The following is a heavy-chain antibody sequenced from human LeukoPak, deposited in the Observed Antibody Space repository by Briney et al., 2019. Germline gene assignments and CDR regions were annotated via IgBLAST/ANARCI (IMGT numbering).Heavy chain of an antibody. CDR1: GDSITSGGYY. J-gene: IGHJ4*02. Sequence: SQTLSLTCTVSGDSITSGGYYWSWIRQPPGKGLEWIGHIHYSGSTYYKPSLKSRVTISVDTSKNHFSLKLSSVTAADTAVYYCAREHKGGGGGNYNPYFDSWGQGTLVTVSS. V-gene: IGHV4-30-4*08. CDR2: IHYSGST. CDR3: AREHKGGGGGNYNPYFDS. D-gene: IGHD3-9*01.